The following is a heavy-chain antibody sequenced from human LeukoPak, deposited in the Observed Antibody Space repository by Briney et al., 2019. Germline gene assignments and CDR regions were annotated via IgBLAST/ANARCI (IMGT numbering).Heavy chain of an antibody. V-gene: IGHV3-53*01. D-gene: IGHD3-10*01. J-gene: IGHJ6*03. CDR2: IYSGGST. CDR3: ASGSGSYRTPYYYMDV. Sequence: GGSLRLSCVAAGFTVSSNYMSWVRQAPGKGPEWVSVIYSGGSTYYADSVKGRFTISRDNSKNTLYLQMNSLRAEDTAVYYCASGSGSYRTPYYYMDVWGTGTTVTVSS. CDR1: GFTVSSNY.